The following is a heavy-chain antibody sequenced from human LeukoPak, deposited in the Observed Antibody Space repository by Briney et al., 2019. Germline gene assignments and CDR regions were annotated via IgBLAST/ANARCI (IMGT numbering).Heavy chain of an antibody. CDR1: GFTFSSYA. CDR3: AKHTPYLYYDSSGYLG. Sequence: SGGSLRLSCAASGFTFSSYAMSWVRQAPGKGLEWVSAISGSGGSTYYADSVKGRFTISRDNSKNTLYPQMNSLRAEDTAVYYCAKHTPYLYYDSSGYLGWGQGTLVTVSS. D-gene: IGHD3-22*01. CDR2: ISGSGGST. V-gene: IGHV3-23*01. J-gene: IGHJ4*02.